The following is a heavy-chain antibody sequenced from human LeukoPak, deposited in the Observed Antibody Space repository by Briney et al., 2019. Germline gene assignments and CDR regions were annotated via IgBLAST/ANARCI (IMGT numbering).Heavy chain of an antibody. V-gene: IGHV3-23*01. J-gene: IGHJ5*02. Sequence: PGGSLRLSCAASGFTFSSYAMSWVRQAPGKGLGWVSAISGSGGSTYYADSVKGRFTISRDNSKNTLYLQMNSLRAEDTAVYYCARDNSVEDTAWWFDPWGQGTLVTVSS. CDR2: ISGSGGST. CDR3: ARDNSVEDTAWWFDP. D-gene: IGHD4-23*01. CDR1: GFTFSSYA.